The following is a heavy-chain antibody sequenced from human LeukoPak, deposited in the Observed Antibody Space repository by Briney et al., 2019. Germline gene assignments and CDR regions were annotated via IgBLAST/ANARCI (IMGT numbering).Heavy chain of an antibody. CDR2: INPSGGT. D-gene: IGHD1-7*01. Sequence: ASVKVSCKASGYTFSIYNMHWVRQAPGQGLEWMGIINPSGGTSYAQKLQGIITMTRDTSTSTLYMELSSLRSEDTAVYYCAREGVTGTGLDYWGQGTLVTVSS. V-gene: IGHV1-46*01. CDR3: AREGVTGTGLDY. CDR1: GYTFSIYN. J-gene: IGHJ4*02.